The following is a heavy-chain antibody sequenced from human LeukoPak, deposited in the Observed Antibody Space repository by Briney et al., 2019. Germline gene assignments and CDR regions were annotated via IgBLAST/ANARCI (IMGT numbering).Heavy chain of an antibody. CDR3: AEGTTG. CDR2: INQDGSGK. CDR1: GFTFSRHW. D-gene: IGHD1-1*01. V-gene: IGHV3-7*01. J-gene: IGHJ1*01. Sequence: GGSLRLSCATPGFTFSRHWMSWVRQAPGKGLEWVANINQDGSGKYYVDSVKGRFTISRDNAKNSLYLQMNSLRSEDTAIYYCAEGTTGWGQGTLVTVSS.